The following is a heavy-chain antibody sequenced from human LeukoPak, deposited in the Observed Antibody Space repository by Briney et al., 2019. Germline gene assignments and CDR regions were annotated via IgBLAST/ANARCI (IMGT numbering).Heavy chain of an antibody. CDR1: GGSFSGYY. V-gene: IGHV4-34*01. CDR3: ARGTRYDSSGYDLDLNDY. J-gene: IGHJ4*02. CDR2: INHSGST. Sequence: SETLSLTCAVCGGSFSGYYWSWIRQPPGKGLEWIGEINHSGSTNYNPSLKSRVTISVDTSKNQFSLKLSSVTAADTAVYYCARGTRYDSSGYDLDLNDYWGQGTLVTVSS. D-gene: IGHD3-22*01.